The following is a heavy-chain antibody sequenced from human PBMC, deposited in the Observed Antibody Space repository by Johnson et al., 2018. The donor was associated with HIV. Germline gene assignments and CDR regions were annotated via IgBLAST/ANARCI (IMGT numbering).Heavy chain of an antibody. CDR3: ARLRGAFDI. CDR1: GFTFSNYG. Sequence: LVESGGGVVQPGRSLRLSCVASGFTFSNYGMHWVRQAPGKGLEWAAVISFDGSNKYFADSVKGRFTISRDNSKNTLYLQINSLRAEDTAVYYCARLRGAFDIWGQGTMVTVSS. V-gene: IGHV3-30*19. J-gene: IGHJ3*02. CDR2: ISFDGSNK.